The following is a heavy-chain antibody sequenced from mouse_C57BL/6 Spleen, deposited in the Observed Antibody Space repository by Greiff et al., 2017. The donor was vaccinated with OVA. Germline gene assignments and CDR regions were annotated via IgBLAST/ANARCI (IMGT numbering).Heavy chain of an antibody. CDR1: GYTFTDYY. CDR2: INPNNGGT. CDR3: ARSTMVTRDAMDY. Sequence: EVQLQQSGPELVKPGASVKISCKASGYTFTDYYMNWVKQSHGKSLEWIGDINPNNGGTSYNQKFKGKATLTVDKSSSTAYMELRSLTSEDSAVYYCARSTMVTRDAMDYWGQGTSVTVSS. J-gene: IGHJ4*01. V-gene: IGHV1-26*01. D-gene: IGHD2-2*01.